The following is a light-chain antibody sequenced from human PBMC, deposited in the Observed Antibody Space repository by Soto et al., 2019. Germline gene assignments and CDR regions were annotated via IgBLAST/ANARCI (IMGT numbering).Light chain of an antibody. CDR3: QQYGSSPLGT. CDR1: QSVSSSY. Sequence: EIVLTQSPGTLSLSPGERATLSCRASQSVSSSYLAWYQQKPGQAPRLLIYGASSRAIGIPDRFSGSGSGTDFTLTISRLEPEEFAVYYCQQYGSSPLGTFGQGTRLEIK. CDR2: GAS. V-gene: IGKV3-20*01. J-gene: IGKJ5*01.